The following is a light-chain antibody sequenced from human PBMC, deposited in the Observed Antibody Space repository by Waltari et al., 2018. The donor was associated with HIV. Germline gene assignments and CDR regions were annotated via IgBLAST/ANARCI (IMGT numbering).Light chain of an antibody. V-gene: IGLV2-14*01. J-gene: IGLJ2*01. CDR3: STHTTNDTLI. CDR2: EVT. Sequence: IMYEVTSRPSGIPHRFSGSRSGNTASLTISGLQTEDEAVYYCSTHTTNDTLIFGGGTKLTVL.